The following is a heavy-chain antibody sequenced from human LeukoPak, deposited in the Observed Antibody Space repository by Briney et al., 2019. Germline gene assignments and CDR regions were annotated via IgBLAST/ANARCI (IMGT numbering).Heavy chain of an antibody. CDR3: ARGMWLRMTVAFDY. V-gene: IGHV1-18*01. J-gene: IGHJ4*02. CDR1: GYTFTSYG. CDR2: ISAYNGNT. D-gene: IGHD5-12*01. Sequence: ASVKVSCKASGYTFTSYGISWVRQAPGQGFEWMGWISAYNGNTNYAQKLQGRVTMTTDTSTSTAYMELRSLRSDDTAVYYCARGMWLRMTVAFDYWGQGTLVTVSS.